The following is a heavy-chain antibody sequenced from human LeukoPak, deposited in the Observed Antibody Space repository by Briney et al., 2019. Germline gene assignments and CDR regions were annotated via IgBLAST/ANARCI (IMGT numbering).Heavy chain of an antibody. CDR1: GFTFKSYA. D-gene: IGHD3-22*01. V-gene: IGHV3-21*01. Sequence: GGSLRLSCATSGFTFKSYAMNWVRQSPGKGLEWVSSISGASTAIYYADSLMGRSTISRDNAKNSLYLQINSLRAEDTAIYYCARRGYSDSSGYDYWGQGTLVTVSS. CDR2: ISGASTAI. CDR3: ARRGYSDSSGYDY. J-gene: IGHJ4*02.